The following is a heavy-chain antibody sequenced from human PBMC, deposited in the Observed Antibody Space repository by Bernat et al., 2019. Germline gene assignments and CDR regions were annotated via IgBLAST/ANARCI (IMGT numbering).Heavy chain of an antibody. CDR3: AREGLLWLAYYFDY. D-gene: IGHD3-10*01. CDR1: GFSFSSYA. J-gene: IGHJ4*02. Sequence: EVQLLESGGGLVQPGGSLRISCEASGFSFSSYAMSWVRQAPGKGLEWVSIIYSGGNTYYADSVKGRFTISRDISKNTLYLEMNSLRAEDTAVYYCAREGLLWLAYYFDYWGQGTLVTVSS. CDR2: IYSGGNT. V-gene: IGHV3-66*01.